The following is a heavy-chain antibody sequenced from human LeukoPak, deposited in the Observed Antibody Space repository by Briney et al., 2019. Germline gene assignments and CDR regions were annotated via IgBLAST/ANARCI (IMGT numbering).Heavy chain of an antibody. D-gene: IGHD2-2*01. CDR1: GFTFSSYE. Sequence: GSLRLSCAASGFTFSSYEMNWVRQAPGKGLEWVAVISYDGSNKYYADSVKGRFTISRDNSKNALDLQMNSLRAEDTAVYYCAKAGRYCSSTSCPFDYWGQGTLVTVSS. CDR2: ISYDGSNK. V-gene: IGHV3-30*18. J-gene: IGHJ4*02. CDR3: AKAGRYCSSTSCPFDY.